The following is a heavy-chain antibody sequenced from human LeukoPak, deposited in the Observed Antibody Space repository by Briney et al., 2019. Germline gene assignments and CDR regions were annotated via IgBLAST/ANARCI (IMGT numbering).Heavy chain of an antibody. Sequence: GSLRHSCTASEFNVSSNYISWIRAAPGGRLEWLSVIYYNGITFYSDSVKGRFTISRDTSKNTVYLQMNSLRGEDTAMYYCARHAFRSQYNPNDLWGQGTLVTVSS. V-gene: IGHV3-66*04. CDR1: EFNVSSNY. CDR3: ARHAFRSQYNPNDL. J-gene: IGHJ4*02. D-gene: IGHD1-14*01. CDR2: IYYNGIT.